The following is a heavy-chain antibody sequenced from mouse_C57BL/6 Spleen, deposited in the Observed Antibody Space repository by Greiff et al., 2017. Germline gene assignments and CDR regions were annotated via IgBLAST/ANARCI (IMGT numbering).Heavy chain of an antibody. Sequence: QVHVKQPGTELVKPGASVKLSCKASGYTFTSYWMHWVKQRPGQGLEWIGNINPSNGGTNYNEKFKSKATLTVDKSSSTAYMQLSSLTSEDSAVYYCARGGVRGYFDYWGQGTTLTVSS. J-gene: IGHJ2*01. CDR2: INPSNGGT. V-gene: IGHV1-53*01. CDR1: GYTFTSYW. D-gene: IGHD5-1*01. CDR3: ARGGVRGYFDY.